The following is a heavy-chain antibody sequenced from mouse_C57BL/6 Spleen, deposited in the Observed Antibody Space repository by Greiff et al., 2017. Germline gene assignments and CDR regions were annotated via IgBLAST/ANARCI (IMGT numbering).Heavy chain of an antibody. D-gene: IGHD1-1*01. CDR1: GYAFSSSW. Sequence: QVQLQQSGPELVKPGASVKISCKASGYAFSSSWMNWVKQRPGKGLEWIGRIYPGDGDTNYNGKFKGKATLTADKSSSTAYMQLSSLTSEDSAVXFCARCPDYGSIYWYFDVWGTGTTGTVSS. CDR3: ARCPDYGSIYWYFDV. CDR2: IYPGDGDT. V-gene: IGHV1-82*01. J-gene: IGHJ1*03.